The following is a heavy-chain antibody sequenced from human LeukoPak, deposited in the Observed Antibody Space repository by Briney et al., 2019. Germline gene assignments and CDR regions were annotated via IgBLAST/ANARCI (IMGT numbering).Heavy chain of an antibody. Sequence: GGSLRLSCAASGFTFSSYGMHWVRQAPGKGLEWVSSTSSGSDYIYYADSMKGRFSTSRDNAKNSLYLQMNSLRVEDTAVYYCARGHSGSYQRTDAFDIWGQGTMVTVSS. D-gene: IGHD1-26*01. V-gene: IGHV3-21*01. J-gene: IGHJ3*02. CDR2: TSSGSDYI. CDR3: ARGHSGSYQRTDAFDI. CDR1: GFTFSSYG.